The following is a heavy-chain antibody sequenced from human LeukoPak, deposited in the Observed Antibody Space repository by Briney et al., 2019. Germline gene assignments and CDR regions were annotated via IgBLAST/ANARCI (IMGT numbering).Heavy chain of an antibody. D-gene: IGHD3-10*01. CDR1: GFTISTYG. V-gene: IGHV3-23*01. CDR2: ISGPTT. J-gene: IGHJ4*02. Sequence: GGSLRLSCAASGFTISTYGMSWVRQAPGKGLEWVSSISGPTTYYADTVKGRFTISRDTSKNSVYLQMNSLRAEDTAVYYCAKSVYHSGNYCGQGTLVTVSS. CDR3: AKSVYHSGNY.